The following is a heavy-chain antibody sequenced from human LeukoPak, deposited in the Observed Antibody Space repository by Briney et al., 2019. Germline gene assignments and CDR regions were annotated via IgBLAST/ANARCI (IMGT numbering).Heavy chain of an antibody. D-gene: IGHD1-1*01. V-gene: IGHV4-61*08. Sequence: SQTLSLTCTVSGGSISSGDYYWSWIRQPPGKGLEWIGYIGYVHNSGSTNYSPSLKSRVTISLDTSKNQFSLKLNSVTAADTAVYYCARAGNWNDLDYWGQGTLVTVSS. CDR2: IGYVHNSGST. J-gene: IGHJ4*02. CDR1: GGSISSGDYY. CDR3: ARAGNWNDLDY.